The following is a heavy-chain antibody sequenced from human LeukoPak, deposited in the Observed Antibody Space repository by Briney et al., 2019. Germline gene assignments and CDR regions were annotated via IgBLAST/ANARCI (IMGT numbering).Heavy chain of an antibody. CDR1: GGSISSSSYY. J-gene: IGHJ3*02. CDR2: IYYSGST. D-gene: IGHD3-22*01. Sequence: SETLSLTCTVSGGSISSSSYYWGWIRQPPGKGPEWIGSIYYSGSTYYNPSLKSRVTISVDTSKNQFSLKLSSVTAADTAVYYCASDAHYYDSSGYSFPDAFDIWGQGTMVTVSS. CDR3: ASDAHYYDSSGYSFPDAFDI. V-gene: IGHV4-39*07.